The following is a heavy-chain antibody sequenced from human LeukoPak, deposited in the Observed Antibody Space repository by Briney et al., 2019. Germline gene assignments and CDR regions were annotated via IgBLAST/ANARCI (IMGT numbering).Heavy chain of an antibody. V-gene: IGHV1-2*02. CDR3: ALEYYYDSGGYYFDS. D-gene: IGHD3-22*01. Sequence: ASLKVSCKASGHTFTGYYIHWVRQAPGQGLEWMGWINLKSGGTNYEQKFQGRVTITSDTSISTAYMELRSLRSDDTAVYYCALEYYYDSGGYYFDSWGQGTLVTVSS. CDR1: GHTFTGYY. J-gene: IGHJ4*02. CDR2: INLKSGGT.